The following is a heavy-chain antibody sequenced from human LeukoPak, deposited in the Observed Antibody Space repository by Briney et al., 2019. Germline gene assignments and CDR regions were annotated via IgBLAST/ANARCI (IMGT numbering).Heavy chain of an antibody. CDR2: IYYSGST. V-gene: IGHV4-39*01. J-gene: IGHJ6*03. Sequence: SETLSLTCTVSGGSISSSSYYWGWIRQPPGKGLEWIGSIYYSGSTYYNPSLKSRVTISVDTSKNQFSLKLSSVTAADTAVYYCARQMDSSGWYSTYYYYYYYMDVWGKGTTVTISS. D-gene: IGHD6-19*01. CDR1: GGSISSSSYY. CDR3: ARQMDSSGWYSTYYYYYYYMDV.